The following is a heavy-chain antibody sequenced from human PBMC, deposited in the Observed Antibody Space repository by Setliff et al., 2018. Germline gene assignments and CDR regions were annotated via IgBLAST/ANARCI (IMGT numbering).Heavy chain of an antibody. V-gene: IGHV3-66*02. CDR2: IYSGGST. D-gene: IGHD5-18*01. CDR1: GFTVSSNY. CDR3: ARAADSYGPPRSYMDV. J-gene: IGHJ6*03. Sequence: GGSLRLSCAVSGFTVSSNYMSWVRQAPGKGLEWVSVIYSGGSTYYTDSVKGRFTISRDNSKNTLYLQMNSLRAEDTAVYYCARAADSYGPPRSYMDVWGKGTTVTVSS.